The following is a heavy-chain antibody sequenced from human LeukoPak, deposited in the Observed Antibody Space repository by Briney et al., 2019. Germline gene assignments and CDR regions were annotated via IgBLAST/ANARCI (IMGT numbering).Heavy chain of an antibody. D-gene: IGHD3-9*01. J-gene: IGHJ4*02. CDR2: IYYSGST. V-gene: IGHV4-31*03. Sequence: SETLSLTGTVSGGSISSGGYYWSWIRQPPGKGLEWIGYIYYSGSTYYNPSLKSRVTISVDTSKNQFSLKLSSVTAADTAVYYCARVILTGYSLIDYWGQGTLVTVSS. CDR1: GGSISSGGYY. CDR3: ARVILTGYSLIDY.